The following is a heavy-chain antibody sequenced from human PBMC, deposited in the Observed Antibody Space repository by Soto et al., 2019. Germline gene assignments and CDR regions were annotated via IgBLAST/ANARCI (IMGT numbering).Heavy chain of an antibody. Sequence: GGSLRPFCAAPGYTFCSYAMNWFHQAPGTGLEWVALISYDGSNKYYSDSVKGRFTIYRDSSKNTLSLQMNSLRAAETAFYYCGRRSSTSCHLRSDHWGQGALVPVSS. J-gene: IGHJ4*02. V-gene: IGHV3-30-3*01. CDR3: GRRSSTSCHLRSDH. CDR1: GYTFCSYA. D-gene: IGHD2-2*01. CDR2: ISYDGSNK.